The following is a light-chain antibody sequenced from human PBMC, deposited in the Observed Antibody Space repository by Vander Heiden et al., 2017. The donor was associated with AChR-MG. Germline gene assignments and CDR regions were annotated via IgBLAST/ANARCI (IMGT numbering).Light chain of an antibody. CDR3: QQSYSTPPQT. Sequence: DIPLTPSPSSLSASVGDRVTITCRASQSISSYLNWYQQKPGKAPKLLIYAASSLQSGVPSRFSGSGSGTDFTLTISSLQPEDFATYYCQQSYSTPPQTFGQGTKVEIK. CDR2: AAS. CDR1: QSISSY. V-gene: IGKV1-39*01. J-gene: IGKJ1*01.